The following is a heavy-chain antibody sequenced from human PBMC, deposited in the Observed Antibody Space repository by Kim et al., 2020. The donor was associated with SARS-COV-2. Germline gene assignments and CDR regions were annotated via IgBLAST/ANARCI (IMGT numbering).Heavy chain of an antibody. V-gene: IGHV7-4-1*02. CDR2: INTNTGNP. CDR3: ARTMVRGVIRHYYYYYGMDV. D-gene: IGHD3-10*01. J-gene: IGHJ6*02. CDR1: GYTFTSYA. Sequence: ASVKVSCKASGYTFTSYAMNWVRQAPGQGLEWMGWINTNTGNPTYAQGFTGRFVFSLDTSVSTAYLQISSLKAEDTAVYYCARTMVRGVIRHYYYYYGMDVWGQGTTVTVSS.